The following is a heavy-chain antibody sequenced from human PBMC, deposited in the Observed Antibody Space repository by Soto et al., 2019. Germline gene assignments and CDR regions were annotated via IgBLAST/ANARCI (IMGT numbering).Heavy chain of an antibody. CDR3: ARDLPEVHYYGMDV. CDR2: VSYDGSNK. D-gene: IGHD3-10*01. J-gene: IGHJ6*02. V-gene: IGHV3-30-3*01. CDR1: GFTFSSYA. Sequence: PGGSLRLSCAASGFTFSSYAMHWVRQAPGKGLEWVAVVSYDGSNKYYADSVKGRFTISRDNSKNTLYLQMNSLRAEDTAVYYCARDLPEVHYYGMDVWGQGXTVTVYS.